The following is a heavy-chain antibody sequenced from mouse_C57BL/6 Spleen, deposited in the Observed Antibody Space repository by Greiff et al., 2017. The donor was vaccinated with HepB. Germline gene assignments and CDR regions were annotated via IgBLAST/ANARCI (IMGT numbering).Heavy chain of an antibody. Sequence: VQLQQSGAELARPGASVKLSCKASGYTFTSYGISWVKQRTGQGLEWIGEIYPRSGNTYYNEKFKGKATRTADKSSSTAYMELRSLTSEDSAVYFCASSYYDYDLYYLDYWGQGTTLTVSS. D-gene: IGHD2-4*01. CDR1: GYTFTSYG. V-gene: IGHV1-81*01. CDR3: ASSYYDYDLYYLDY. CDR2: IYPRSGNT. J-gene: IGHJ2*01.